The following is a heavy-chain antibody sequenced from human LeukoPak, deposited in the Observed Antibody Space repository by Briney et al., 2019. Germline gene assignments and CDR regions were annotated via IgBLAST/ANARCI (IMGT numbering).Heavy chain of an antibody. CDR3: ARLGLDFYI. CDR2: IYYSGST. V-gene: IGHV4-59*08. Sequence: SETLSLSCTVSGVSISSYYWSWIRQPPGKGLEWIGYIYYSGSTNYNPSLKSRVTISVDTSKNQFSLKLSSVTAADTAVYYCARLGLDFYIWGQGTMVTVSS. CDR1: GVSISSYY. J-gene: IGHJ3*02. D-gene: IGHD6-19*01.